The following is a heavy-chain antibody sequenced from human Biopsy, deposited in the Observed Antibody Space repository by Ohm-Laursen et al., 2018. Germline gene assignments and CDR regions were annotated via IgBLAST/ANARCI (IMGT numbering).Heavy chain of an antibody. CDR1: GGSVSSNVAY. Sequence: SETLSLTCTVSGGSVSSNVAYWAWIRQPPGKGLESIGSIFYSGITYYNPSLQSRVTTSVDTSKNQFSLNLTSVTAADTAVYYCARHPTGFWFDPWGQGTLVIVSS. CDR2: IFYSGIT. CDR3: ARHPTGFWFDP. J-gene: IGHJ5*02. V-gene: IGHV4-39*01.